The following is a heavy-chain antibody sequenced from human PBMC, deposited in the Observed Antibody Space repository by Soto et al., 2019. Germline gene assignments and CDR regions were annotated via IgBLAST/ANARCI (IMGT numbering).Heavy chain of an antibody. CDR1: RFTFTSYA. CDR2: ISGXGGST. D-gene: IGHD1-20*01. J-gene: IGHJ4*02. V-gene: IGHV3-23*01. Sequence: XXSLRLSCAASRFTFTSYAMSWVRQAPGKGLEWVXAISGXGGSTYYADSXXGRFTISXXNSKNTLYMQMNSMRAEDTAVYYCATRNWLFDYWGQGTLVTVSS. CDR3: ATRNWLFDY.